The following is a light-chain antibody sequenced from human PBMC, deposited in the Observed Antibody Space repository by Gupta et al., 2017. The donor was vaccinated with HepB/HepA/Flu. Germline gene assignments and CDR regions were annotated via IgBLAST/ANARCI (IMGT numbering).Light chain of an antibody. CDR2: AAS. V-gene: IGKV1-39*01. J-gene: IGKJ2*01. Sequence: DIQMTQSPSSLSASVGDRVTITCRASQTIKKYLNWYQHTPGKAPKVLIHAASTLQSGVPSRFGDSGSGTDFTLTINSLQREDFATYYCQQSFQLPYTFGQGTKVEIK. CDR3: QQSFQLPYT. CDR1: QTIKKY.